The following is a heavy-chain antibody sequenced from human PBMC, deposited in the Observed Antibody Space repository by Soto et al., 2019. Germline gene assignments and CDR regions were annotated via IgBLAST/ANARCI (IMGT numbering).Heavy chain of an antibody. D-gene: IGHD5-18*01. CDR2: ISATGSM. Sequence: QVQLQESGPGLVKPSETLSLTCTVSGDSVGSAAYYWTWIRQPPGEGLEWIGYISATGSMKYNPSLNSRLTISVDTSQNQFSLRLSSVTAADTALYYCARDIRGYSRAFDYWGQGTLVTVSP. CDR3: ARDIRGYSRAFDY. V-gene: IGHV4-61*08. J-gene: IGHJ4*02. CDR1: GDSVGSAAYY.